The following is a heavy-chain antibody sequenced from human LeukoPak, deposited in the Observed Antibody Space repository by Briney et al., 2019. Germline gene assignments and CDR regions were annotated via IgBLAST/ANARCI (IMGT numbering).Heavy chain of an antibody. Sequence: ASVKVSCKASGYTFTSYGINWVRQAPGQGLEWMGWISAYNGNTDYAQKLQGRVTMTTDTSTSTAYMELSRLRSDDTAVYYCAREVVDYAQPVNWFDPWGQGTLVTVSS. CDR1: GYTFTSYG. D-gene: IGHD4-17*01. CDR2: ISAYNGNT. V-gene: IGHV1-18*01. CDR3: AREVVDYAQPVNWFDP. J-gene: IGHJ5*02.